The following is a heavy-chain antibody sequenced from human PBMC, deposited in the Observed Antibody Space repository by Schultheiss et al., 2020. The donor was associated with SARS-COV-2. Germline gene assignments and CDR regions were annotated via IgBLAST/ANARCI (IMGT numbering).Heavy chain of an antibody. D-gene: IGHD3-3*01. V-gene: IGHV4-39*07. CDR1: GGSISSSSYY. CDR3: ASGVYRFLEWQERDY. J-gene: IGHJ4*02. Sequence: SETLSLTCTVSGGSISSSSYYWAWIRQPPGKGLEWIGEINHSGSTNYNPSLKSRVTISVDTSKHQFSLRLRSATAADTAVYYCASGVYRFLEWQERDYWGQGTLVTVSS. CDR2: INHSGST.